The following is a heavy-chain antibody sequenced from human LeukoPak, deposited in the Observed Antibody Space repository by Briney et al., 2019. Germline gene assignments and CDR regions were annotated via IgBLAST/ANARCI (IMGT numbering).Heavy chain of an antibody. CDR3: ARDRREWTTGRYYYYYGMDV. CDR1: GGSISSGGYY. V-gene: IGHV4-31*03. Sequence: PSETLSLTCTVSGGSISSGGYYWSWIRQHPGKGLEWIGYIYYSGSTYYNPSLKSRVTISVDTSKNQFSLKLSSVTAADTAVYYCARDRREWTTGRYYYYYGMDVWGQGTTVTVSS. CDR2: IYYSGST. J-gene: IGHJ6*02. D-gene: IGHD4-17*01.